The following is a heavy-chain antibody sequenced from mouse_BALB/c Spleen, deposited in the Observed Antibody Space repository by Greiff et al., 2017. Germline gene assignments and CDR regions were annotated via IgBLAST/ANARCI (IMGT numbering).Heavy chain of an antibody. V-gene: IGHV1S81*02. J-gene: IGHJ2*01. CDR1: GYTFTSYY. CDR3: TREAGDY. CDR2: INPSNGGT. Sequence: VQLQESGAELVKPGASVKLSCKASGYTFTSYYMYWVKQRPGQGLEWIGEINPSNGGTNFNEKFKSKATLTVDKSSSTAYMQLSSLTSEDSAVYYCTREAGDYWGQGTTLTVSS.